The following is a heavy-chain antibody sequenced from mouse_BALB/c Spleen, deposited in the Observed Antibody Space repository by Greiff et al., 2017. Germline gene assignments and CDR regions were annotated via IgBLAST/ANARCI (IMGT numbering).Heavy chain of an antibody. D-gene: IGHD2-3*01. CDR3: ARLGYYLYWYFDV. J-gene: IGHJ1*01. CDR2: IDPANGNT. Sequence: EVKLVESGAELVKPGASVKLSCTASGFNIKDTYMHWVKQRPEQGLEWIGRIDPANGNTKYDPKFQGKATITADTSSNTAYLQLSSLTSEDTAVYYCARLGYYLYWYFDVWGAGTTVTVSS. CDR1: GFNIKDTY. V-gene: IGHV14-3*02.